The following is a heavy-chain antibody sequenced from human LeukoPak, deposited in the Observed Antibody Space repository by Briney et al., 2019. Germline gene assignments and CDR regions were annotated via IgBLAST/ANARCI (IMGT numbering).Heavy chain of an antibody. CDR1: GFTFNDYD. J-gene: IGHJ4*02. CDR3: AGEGSLDY. V-gene: IGHV3-11*01. CDR2: IRSSGSSV. Sequence: PGGSLRLSCAASGFTFNDYDMNWIRQAPGKGLEWVSYIRSSGSSVSYIDSVKGRFTISRDNAKNSLYLQMNSLRVEDTAVYYRAGEGSLDYWGQGTLVTVSS.